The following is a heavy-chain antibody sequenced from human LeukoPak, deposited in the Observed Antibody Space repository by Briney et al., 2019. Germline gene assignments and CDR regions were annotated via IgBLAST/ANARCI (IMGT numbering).Heavy chain of an antibody. Sequence: ASVKVSCKAAGGTFSSYAISWVRQAPGQGLEWMGRIIPIFGIANYAQKFQGRVTITADKSTSTAYMELSSLRSEDTAVYYCARVNVLRYFDWLLGGAFDIWGQGTMVTISS. CDR2: IIPIFGIA. J-gene: IGHJ3*02. V-gene: IGHV1-69*04. CDR1: GGTFSSYA. D-gene: IGHD3-9*01. CDR3: ARVNVLRYFDWLLGGAFDI.